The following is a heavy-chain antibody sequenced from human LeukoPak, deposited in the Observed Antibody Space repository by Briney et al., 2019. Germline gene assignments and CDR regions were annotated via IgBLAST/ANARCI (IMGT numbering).Heavy chain of an antibody. CDR2: IYYSGST. D-gene: IGHD2-21*01. CDR1: GGSISSGGYY. CDR3: ARSKTHVAPGAFDI. V-gene: IGHV4-31*03. Sequence: PSETPSLTCTVSGGSISSGGYYWSWIRQHPGKGLEWIGYIYYSGSTYYNPSLKSRITISVDTSKNQFSLKLSSVTAADTAVYYCARSKTHVAPGAFDIWGQGTMVTVSS. J-gene: IGHJ3*02.